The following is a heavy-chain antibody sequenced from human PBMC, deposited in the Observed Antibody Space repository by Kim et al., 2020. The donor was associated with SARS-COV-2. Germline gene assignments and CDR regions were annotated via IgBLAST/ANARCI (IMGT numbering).Heavy chain of an antibody. D-gene: IGHD3-10*01. CDR2: ISHGGTSP. J-gene: IGHJ6*02. CDR1: GFTFTCYA. CDR3: AKDLWSYIAMDV. V-gene: IGHV3-23*01. Sequence: GGSLRLSCAASGFTFTCYAMTWVRQAPGRGPEWVSSISHGGTSPHYADSVKGRFLISRDDSKNTLYLRLNNLRAEDTALYYCAKDLWSYIAMDVWGQGTTVTVSS.